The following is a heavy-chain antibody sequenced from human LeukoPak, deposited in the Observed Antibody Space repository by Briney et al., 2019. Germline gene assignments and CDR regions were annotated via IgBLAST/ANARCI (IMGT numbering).Heavy chain of an antibody. CDR1: GFTFSSYA. Sequence: GGSLRLSCAASGFTFSSYAMSWVRQAPGKGLEWVSAISGSGGSTYYADSVKGRFTISRDNSKNTLYLQMNSLRAEDTAVYYCAKGGAYYYDSSGYFSIWGQGTMVTVSS. CDR3: AKGGAYYYDSSGYFSI. J-gene: IGHJ3*02. D-gene: IGHD3-22*01. V-gene: IGHV3-23*01. CDR2: ISGSGGST.